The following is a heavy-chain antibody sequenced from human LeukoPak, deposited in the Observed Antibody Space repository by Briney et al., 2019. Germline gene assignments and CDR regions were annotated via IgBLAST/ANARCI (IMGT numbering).Heavy chain of an antibody. CDR1: GYTLTELS. CDR2: FDPEDGGT. Sequence: ASVKVSCKVSGYTLTELSMHWVRQAPGKGLEWMGGFDPEDGGTIYAQKFQGRVTMTEDTSTDTAYMELSSLRSEDTAVYYCATVTIGRIQLWLIFSYWGQGTLVTVSS. D-gene: IGHD5-18*01. V-gene: IGHV1-24*01. J-gene: IGHJ4*02. CDR3: ATVTIGRIQLWLIFSY.